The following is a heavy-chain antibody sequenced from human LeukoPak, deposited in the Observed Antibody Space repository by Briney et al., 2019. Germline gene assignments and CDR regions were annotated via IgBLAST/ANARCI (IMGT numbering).Heavy chain of an antibody. CDR1: GFSFSDYA. CDR2: ISAGGDST. D-gene: IGHD2-15*01. J-gene: IGHJ4*02. CDR3: AKHRDTAGRCSRGTCYFPPSPPRYLDC. V-gene: IGHV3-23*01. Sequence: PGGSLRLSCEASGFSFSDYAMSWVRQAPGKGLEWVSVISAGGDSTDYTDSAKGRFTISRDNSKKTLHLQMNSLRAEDTAVYYCAKHRDTAGRCSRGTCYFPPSPPRYLDCWGQGTLVTVSS.